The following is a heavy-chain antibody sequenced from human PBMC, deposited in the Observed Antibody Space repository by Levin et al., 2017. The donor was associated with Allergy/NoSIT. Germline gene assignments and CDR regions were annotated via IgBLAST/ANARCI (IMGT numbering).Heavy chain of an antibody. J-gene: IGHJ6*03. V-gene: IGHV1-8*01. D-gene: IGHD7-27*01. CDR2: MNPNSGNT. CDR1: GYTFTSYD. Sequence: GESLKISCKASGYTFTSYDINWVRQATGQGLEWMGWMNPNSGNTGYAQKFQGRVTMTRNTSISTAYMELSSLRSEDTAVYYCARGLRGSGDYYYYMDVWGKGTTVTVSS. CDR3: ARGLRGSGDYYYYMDV.